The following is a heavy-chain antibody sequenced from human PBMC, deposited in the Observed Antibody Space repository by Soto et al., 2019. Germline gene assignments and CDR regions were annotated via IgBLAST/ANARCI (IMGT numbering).Heavy chain of an antibody. D-gene: IGHD4-17*01. CDR3: AKEMTTVTTGPPNAFDI. Sequence: PGGSLRLSCAASGFTFSSYAMSWVRQAPGKGLEWVSAISGSGGSTYYADSVKGRFTISRDNSKNTLYLQMNSLRAEDTAVYYCAKEMTTVTTGPPNAFDIWGQGTMVTVSS. CDR1: GFTFSSYA. J-gene: IGHJ3*02. V-gene: IGHV3-23*01. CDR2: ISGSGGST.